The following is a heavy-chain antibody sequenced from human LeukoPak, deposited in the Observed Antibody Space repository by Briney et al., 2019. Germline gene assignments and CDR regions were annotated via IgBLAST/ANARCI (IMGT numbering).Heavy chain of an antibody. CDR2: IIPIFGTA. V-gene: IGHV1-69*13. D-gene: IGHD6-6*01. CDR1: GGTFSSYA. J-gene: IGHJ4*02. Sequence: GASVKVSCKASGGTFSSYAISWVRQAPGQGLEWMGGIIPIFGTANYAQKFQGRVTITADESTSTAYMELSSLRSEDTAVYYCASEIAARLDYWGQGTLVTVSS. CDR3: ASEIAARLDY.